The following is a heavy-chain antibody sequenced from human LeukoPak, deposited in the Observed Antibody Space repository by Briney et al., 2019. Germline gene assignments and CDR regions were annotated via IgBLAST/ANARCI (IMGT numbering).Heavy chain of an antibody. CDR2: IKQDGREK. CDR3: TGDEAAATN. J-gene: IGHJ4*02. D-gene: IGHD6-13*01. V-gene: IGHV3-7*01. CDR1: GFTFSSYW. Sequence: PGGSLRLSCAGSGFTFSSYWMSWVRQAPGKGPEWVANIKQDGREKHYVDSVKGRFTISRDNAKSSLYLQMNSLRAEDTAVYYCTGDEAAATNWGQGTLVTVSS.